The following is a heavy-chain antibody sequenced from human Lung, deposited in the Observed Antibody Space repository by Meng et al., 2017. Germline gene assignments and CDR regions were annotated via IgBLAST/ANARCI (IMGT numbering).Heavy chain of an antibody. Sequence: QVQLQQWGAGLVKPSETLSLTCVVSGGSFSDYYWSWIRQPPGKGLEWIGEINHSGSTNYNPSLESRATISVDTSKNNISLKLSSVTAADSAVYYCARGPTTMAHDFDYWGQGTLVTVSS. J-gene: IGHJ4*02. V-gene: IGHV4-34*01. CDR3: ARGPTTMAHDFDY. CDR2: INHSGST. D-gene: IGHD4-11*01. CDR1: GGSFSDYY.